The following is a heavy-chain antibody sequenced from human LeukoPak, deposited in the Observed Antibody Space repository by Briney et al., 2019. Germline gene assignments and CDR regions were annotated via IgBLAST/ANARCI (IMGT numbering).Heavy chain of an antibody. CDR1: GFTFSNAW. V-gene: IGHV3-48*01. CDR3: ARGDSSGWASDY. J-gene: IGHJ4*02. CDR2: ISSTSNTI. Sequence: GGSLRLSCAASGFTFSNAWMSWVRQAPGKGLEWVSYISSTSNTIYYADSVKGRFTISRDNAKNSLYLQMNSLRVEDTAVYYCARGDSSGWASDYWGQGTLVTVSS. D-gene: IGHD6-19*01.